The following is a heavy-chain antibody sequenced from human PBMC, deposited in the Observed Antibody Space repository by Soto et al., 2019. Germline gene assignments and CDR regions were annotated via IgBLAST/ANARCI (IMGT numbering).Heavy chain of an antibody. V-gene: IGHV3-33*01. CDR1: GFTFSSYG. D-gene: IGHD4-17*01. Sequence: QVQLVESGGGVVQPGRSLRLSCAASGFTFSSYGMHWVRQAPGKGLEWVAVIWYDGSNKYYADSVKGRFTISRDNSKNTLYLEMTSLRAEDTAVYYCARISRSPEERADSYGDYWGESDAFDIWGQGTMVTVSS. J-gene: IGHJ3*02. CDR3: ARISRSPEERADSYGDYWGESDAFDI. CDR2: IWYDGSNK.